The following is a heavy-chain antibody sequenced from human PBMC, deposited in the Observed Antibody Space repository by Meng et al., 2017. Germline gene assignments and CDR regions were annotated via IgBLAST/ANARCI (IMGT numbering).Heavy chain of an antibody. CDR1: GGSISSSSYY. Sequence: QLRLQESGPGLLKPSETLSLTCTVSGGSISSSSYYWGWIRQPPGKGLEWIGSIYYSGSTYYNPSLKSRVTISVDTSKNQFSLKLSSVTAADTAVYYCARVSTGNDDDYWGQGTLVTVSS. D-gene: IGHD1-1*01. CDR3: ARVSTGNDDDY. V-gene: IGHV4-39*07. J-gene: IGHJ4*02. CDR2: IYYSGST.